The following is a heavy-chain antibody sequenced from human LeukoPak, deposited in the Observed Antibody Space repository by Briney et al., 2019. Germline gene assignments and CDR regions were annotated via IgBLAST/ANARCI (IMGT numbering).Heavy chain of an antibody. CDR3: ARNWNYGSYFFDY. J-gene: IGHJ4*02. D-gene: IGHD1-7*01. CDR1: GFTFTTYG. V-gene: IGHV3-7*01. Sequence: GGSLRLSCATSGFTFTTYGMHWVRQAPGKGLEWVANIKQDGSERYYVDSVKGRFTISRDNVKNSLSLQINSLRAEDTAVYYCARNWNYGSYFFDYWGQGTLVTVFS. CDR2: IKQDGSER.